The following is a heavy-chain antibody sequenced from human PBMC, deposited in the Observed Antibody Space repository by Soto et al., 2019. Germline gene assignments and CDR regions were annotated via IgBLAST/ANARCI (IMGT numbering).Heavy chain of an antibody. CDR3: ARGVRLHFDN. CDR1: GFSFSPYA. J-gene: IGHJ4*02. Sequence: GGSLRLSCAASGFSFSPYAMSWVRQAPGKGLEWVSSISGSGNKTCYADSVKGRFTISRDNSKDTLFLQMNGLSAEDTALYYCARGVRLHFDNWGQGTLVTVSS. CDR2: ISGSGNKT. V-gene: IGHV3-23*01.